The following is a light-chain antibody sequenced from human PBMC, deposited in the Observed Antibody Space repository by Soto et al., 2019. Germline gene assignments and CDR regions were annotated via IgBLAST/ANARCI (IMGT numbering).Light chain of an antibody. V-gene: IGKV3-15*01. Sequence: EIVMTQSPATLSVSPWERATLSCRASQSVVSDLAWYQQKPGQAPRLVIYDIFTRANGVPTRISGSGSGTDLSVRISSLQSEDFAVYHCPQYNSWQLTVGGGTKVDIK. J-gene: IGKJ4*01. CDR3: PQYNSWQLT. CDR2: DIF. CDR1: QSVVSD.